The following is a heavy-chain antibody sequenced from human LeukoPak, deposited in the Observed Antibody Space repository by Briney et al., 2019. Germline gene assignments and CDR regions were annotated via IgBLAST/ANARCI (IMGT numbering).Heavy chain of an antibody. CDR3: AGGAYCSGGSCYSVSVNY. CDR2: ISRSSSYI. Sequence: GGSLRLSCAASGFTFSNYSMNWVRQAPGKGLEWVSSISRSSSYIYYVDSVKGRFTISRDNAKNSLYLQMNSLRAEDTAVYYCAGGAYCSGGSCYSVSVNYWGQGTLVTVSS. D-gene: IGHD2-15*01. J-gene: IGHJ4*02. V-gene: IGHV3-21*01. CDR1: GFTFSNYS.